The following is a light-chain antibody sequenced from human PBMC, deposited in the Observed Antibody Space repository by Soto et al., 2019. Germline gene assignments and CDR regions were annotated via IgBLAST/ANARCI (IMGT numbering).Light chain of an antibody. J-gene: IGKJ1*01. CDR2: WAS. V-gene: IGKV4-1*01. CDR1: QSVLYSSNNKNY. CDR3: EQEYGCWT. Sequence: DIVMTQSPDSLAVSLGERATINCKSCQSVLYSSNNKNYLAWYQQKPVQPPKLLIYWASTRESGVPDRFSGSGPGTDFTRTISSLEAEDVAFYYCEQEYGCWTFGQGNKVAI.